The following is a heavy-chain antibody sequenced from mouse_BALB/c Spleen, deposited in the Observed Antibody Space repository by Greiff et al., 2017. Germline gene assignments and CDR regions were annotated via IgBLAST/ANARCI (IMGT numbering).Heavy chain of an antibody. CDR3: NPYGSSLYAMDY. Sequence: EVQLQQSGAELVRSGASVKLSCTASGFNIKDYYMHWVKQRPEQGLEWIGWIDPENGDTEYAPKFQGKATMTADTSSNTAYLQLSSLTSEDTAVYYCNPYGSSLYAMDYWGQGTSVTVSS. CDR1: GFNIKDYY. J-gene: IGHJ4*01. CDR2: IDPENGDT. D-gene: IGHD1-1*01. V-gene: IGHV14-4*02.